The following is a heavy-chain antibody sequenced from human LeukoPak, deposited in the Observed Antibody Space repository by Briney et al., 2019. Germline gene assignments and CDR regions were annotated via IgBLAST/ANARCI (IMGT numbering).Heavy chain of an antibody. CDR1: GGSISSYY. V-gene: IGHV4-4*07. CDR2: IYTSGST. Sequence: SETLSLTCTVSGGSISSYYWSWIRQPAGKGLEWIGRIYTSGSTNYNPSLKSRVTMSVDTSKNQFSLKLSSVTAADTAVYYCARDWYDILTGYNNWFDPWGQGTLVTVSS. J-gene: IGHJ5*02. CDR3: ARDWYDILTGYNNWFDP. D-gene: IGHD3-9*01.